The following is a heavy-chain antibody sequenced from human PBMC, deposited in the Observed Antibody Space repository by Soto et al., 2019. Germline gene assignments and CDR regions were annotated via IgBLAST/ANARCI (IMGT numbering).Heavy chain of an antibody. CDR3: ARSTPYYYDSSGYYYPRSLGY. J-gene: IGHJ4*02. D-gene: IGHD3-22*01. CDR2: IIPIFGTA. Sequence: SVKESCRASGGAFSMYAISWVRQAPVQGLEWMGGIIPIFGTANYAQKFQGRVTITADESTSTAYMELSSLRSEDTAVYYCARSTPYYYDSSGYYYPRSLGYWGQGTLVTVSS. CDR1: GGAFSMYA. V-gene: IGHV1-69*01.